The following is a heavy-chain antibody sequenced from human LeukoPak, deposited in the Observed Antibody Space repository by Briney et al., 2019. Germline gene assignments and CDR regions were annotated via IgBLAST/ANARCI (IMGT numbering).Heavy chain of an antibody. CDR2: INHSGST. J-gene: IGHJ6*02. D-gene: IGHD6-6*01. CDR1: GGSFSGYY. CDR3: ARWGSPSIAARRPPLTYYYYGMDV. Sequence: PSETLSLTCAVYGGSFSGYYWSWIRQPPGKGLEWIGEINHSGSTNYNPSLKSRVTISVDTSKNQFSLKLSSVTAADTAVCYCARWGSPSIAARRPPLTYYYYGMDVWGQGTTVTVSS. V-gene: IGHV4-34*01.